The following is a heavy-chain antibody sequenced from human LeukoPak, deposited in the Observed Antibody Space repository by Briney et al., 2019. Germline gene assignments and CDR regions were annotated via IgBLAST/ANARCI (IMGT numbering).Heavy chain of an antibody. J-gene: IGHJ6*02. CDR1: GFTFSSYA. CDR3: AKAKWDISYYGMDV. Sequence: GGSLRLSCAASGFTFSSYAMAWVRQAPGKGLEGVSAISGSGGGTYYADSVKGRFTISRDNSKNTLFLQMNSLRAEDTAVYFCAKAKWDISYYGMDVWGQGTTVTVSS. V-gene: IGHV3-23*01. CDR2: ISGSGGGT. D-gene: IGHD1-26*01.